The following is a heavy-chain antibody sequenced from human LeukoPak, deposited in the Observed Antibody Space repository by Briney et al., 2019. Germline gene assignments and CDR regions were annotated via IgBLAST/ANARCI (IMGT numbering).Heavy chain of an antibody. V-gene: IGHV1-2*02. CDR2: INPNSGVA. D-gene: IGHD1-26*01. CDR3: GRGREKVGVTVMGY. J-gene: IGHJ4*02. CDR1: GYTFTGYY. Sequence: ASVKVSCKASGYTFTGYYMHWVRQAPGQGLEWMGWINPNSGVANYAQNFQGRVTMTRDTSINTAYLELSRLTSDDTAVYYCGRGREKVGVTVMGYWGQGTLVTVSS.